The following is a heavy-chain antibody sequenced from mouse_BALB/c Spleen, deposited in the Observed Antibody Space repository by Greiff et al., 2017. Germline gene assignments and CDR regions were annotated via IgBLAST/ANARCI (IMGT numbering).Heavy chain of an antibody. CDR3: ARRRDYYDAMDY. J-gene: IGHJ4*01. D-gene: IGHD1-1*01. CDR2: ISSGSSTI. Sequence: EVHLVESGGGLVQPGGSRKLSCAASGFTFSSFGMHWVRQAPEKGLEWVAYISSGSSTIYYADTVKGRFTISRDNPKNTLFLQMTSLRSEDTAMYYCARRRDYYDAMDYWGQGTSVTVSS. CDR1: GFTFSSFG. V-gene: IGHV5-17*02.